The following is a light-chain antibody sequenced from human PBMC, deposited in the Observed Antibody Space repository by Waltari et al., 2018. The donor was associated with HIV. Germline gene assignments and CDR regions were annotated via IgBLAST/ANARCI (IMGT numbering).Light chain of an antibody. J-gene: IGLJ1*01. V-gene: IGLV1-51*01. Sequence: QSILTTPPSVSAAPGQKVTIYCSGDNSHLVHNHVSWYQQVPRRAPRLLIDGNEKRPSGIPDRFSASKAGMSATLDIAGLQIVDEADYYCGTWDSSLSLYVFGTGTTVAVL. CDR1: NSHLVHNH. CDR2: GNE. CDR3: GTWDSSLSLYV.